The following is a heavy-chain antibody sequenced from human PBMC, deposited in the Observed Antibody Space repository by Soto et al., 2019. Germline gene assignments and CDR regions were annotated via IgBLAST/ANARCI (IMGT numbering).Heavy chain of an antibody. J-gene: IGHJ6*03. Sequence: PGGSLRLSCAASGFTVSSNYMSWVRQAPGKGLEWVSVIYSGGSTYYADSVKGRFTISRHNSKNTLYLQMKSLKAEDTAVYYCARDSFCSSTSCYARDYYYMDVWGKGTTVTVSS. D-gene: IGHD2-2*01. CDR2: IYSGGST. CDR1: GFTVSSNY. CDR3: ARDSFCSSTSCYARDYYYMDV. V-gene: IGHV3-53*04.